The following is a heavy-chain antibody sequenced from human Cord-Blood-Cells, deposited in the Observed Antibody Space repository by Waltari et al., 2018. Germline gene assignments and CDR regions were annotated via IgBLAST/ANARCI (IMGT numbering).Heavy chain of an antibody. J-gene: IGHJ4*02. CDR2: ISGSGGST. CDR3: AKDTTIYSSSSGADY. V-gene: IGHV3-23*01. D-gene: IGHD6-6*01. CDR1: GFTFSSYA. Sequence: EVQLLESGGGLVQPGGSLSLSCAASGFTFSSYALSWVRQAPGKGLEWVSAISGSGGSTYYADSVKGRFTISRDNSKNTLYLQMNSLRAEDTAVYYCAKDTTIYSSSSGADYWGQGTLVTVSS.